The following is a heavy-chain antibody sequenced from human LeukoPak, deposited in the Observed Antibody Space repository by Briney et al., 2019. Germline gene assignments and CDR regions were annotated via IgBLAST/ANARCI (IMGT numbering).Heavy chain of an antibody. Sequence: SQTLSLTCTVSGGSISSGGYYWSWIRQPPGKGLEWIGYIYHSGSTYYNPSLKSRVTISVDRSKNQFSLKLSSVTAADTAVYYCARDPLGSYANFDYWGQGTLVTVSS. CDR2: IYHSGST. J-gene: IGHJ4*02. V-gene: IGHV4-30-2*01. D-gene: IGHD7-27*01. CDR1: GGSISSGGYY. CDR3: ARDPLGSYANFDY.